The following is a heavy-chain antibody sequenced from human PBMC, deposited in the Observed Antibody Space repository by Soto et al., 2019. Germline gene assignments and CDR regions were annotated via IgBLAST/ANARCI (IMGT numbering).Heavy chain of an antibody. D-gene: IGHD3-10*01. J-gene: IGHJ4*02. V-gene: IGHV4-31*03. Sequence: PSETLSLTCTVSGGSISSGGYYWSWIRQHPGKGLEWIGYIYYSGSTYYNPSLKSRVTISVDTSKNQFSLKLSSVTAADTAVYYCASSISITMVRGDNYFDYWGQGTLVTVSS. CDR2: IYYSGST. CDR1: GGSISSGGYY. CDR3: ASSISITMVRGDNYFDY.